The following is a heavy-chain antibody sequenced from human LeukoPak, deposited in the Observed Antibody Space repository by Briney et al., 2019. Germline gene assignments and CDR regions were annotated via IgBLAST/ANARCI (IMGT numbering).Heavy chain of an antibody. V-gene: IGHV3-23*01. Sequence: GGSLRLSCAASGFTFSGYAMSWVRQAPGKGLEWVSVISGSGGSTYYADSVKGRFTLSRDNSMNTLYLQMNNLRADDTAVYYCAKDGGDPPNYYYYYMDVWGKGTTVTVSS. D-gene: IGHD5-24*01. CDR2: ISGSGGST. CDR1: GFTFSGYA. CDR3: AKDGGDPPNYYYYYMDV. J-gene: IGHJ6*03.